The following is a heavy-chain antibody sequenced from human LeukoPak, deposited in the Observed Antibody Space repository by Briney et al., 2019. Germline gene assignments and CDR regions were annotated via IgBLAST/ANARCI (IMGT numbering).Heavy chain of an antibody. CDR2: ISWDGGST. J-gene: IGHJ6*03. D-gene: IGHD6-19*01. CDR1: GFTFDDYA. V-gene: IGHV3-43D*03. Sequence: GGSLRLSCAASGFTFDDYAMHWVRQAPGKGLEWVSLISWDGGSTYYADSVKGRFTISRDNSKNSLHLQMNSLRAEDTALYYCAKVGVAGDYYYYYMDVWGKGTTVTVSS. CDR3: AKVGVAGDYYYYYMDV.